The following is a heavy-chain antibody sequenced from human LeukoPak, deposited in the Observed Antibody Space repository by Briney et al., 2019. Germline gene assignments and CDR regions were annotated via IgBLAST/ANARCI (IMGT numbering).Heavy chain of an antibody. J-gene: IGHJ4*02. CDR3: AREAYCGGDCYSGFDY. Sequence: KPSETLSLTCTVSGGSISSYFWSWIRQPPGKGLEWIGYIYDSGSTNYNPSLKSRVTISVATSKTRFSLKLSSVTAADTAVYYCAREAYCGGDCYSGFDYWGQGTLVTVSS. CDR1: GGSISSYF. V-gene: IGHV4-59*01. D-gene: IGHD2-21*02. CDR2: IYDSGST.